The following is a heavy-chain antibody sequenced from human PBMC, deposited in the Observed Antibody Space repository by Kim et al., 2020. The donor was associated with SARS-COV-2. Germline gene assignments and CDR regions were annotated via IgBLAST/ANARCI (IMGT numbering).Heavy chain of an antibody. CDR2: CT. D-gene: IGHD2-8*01. V-gene: IGHV4-4*07. CDR3: ARTSGLKSLDY. J-gene: IGHJ4*02. Sequence: CTNYNPSLKRRVTMSVDTSKNQFSLRLTSVTAADTAVYYCARTSGLKSLDYWGQGTLVTISS.